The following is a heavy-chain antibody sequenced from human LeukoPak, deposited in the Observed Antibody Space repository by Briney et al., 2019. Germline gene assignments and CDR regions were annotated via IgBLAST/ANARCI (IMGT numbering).Heavy chain of an antibody. Sequence: PGGSLRVSCEASGFTFATYGFHWVRQAPGKGLEWVAVIWYDGSKKYYADSLKGRLAISRDDSKNTLYLQMNSLRAEDTAVYYCARDYGLKYFDYWGQGTLVTVSS. D-gene: IGHD4-17*01. V-gene: IGHV3-33*01. CDR3: ARDYGLKYFDY. CDR2: IWYDGSKK. CDR1: GFTFATYG. J-gene: IGHJ4*02.